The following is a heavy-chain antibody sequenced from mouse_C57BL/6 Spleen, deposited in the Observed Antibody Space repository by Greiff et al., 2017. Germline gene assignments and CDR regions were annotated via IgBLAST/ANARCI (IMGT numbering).Heavy chain of an antibody. CDR1: GYAFTNYL. D-gene: IGHD6-1*01. Sequence: QVHVKQSGAELVRPGTSVKVSCKASGYAFTNYLIEWVKQRPGQGLEWIGVFNPGSGGTNYNEKFKSKATLTADKSSSTAYMQLSSLTSEDSAVYFCARGQRGDYFDYWGQGTTLTVSS. CDR3: ARGQRGDYFDY. CDR2: FNPGSGGT. J-gene: IGHJ2*01. V-gene: IGHV1-54*01.